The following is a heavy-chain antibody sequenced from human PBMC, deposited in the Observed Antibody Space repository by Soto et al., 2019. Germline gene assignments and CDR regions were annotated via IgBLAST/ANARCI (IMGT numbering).Heavy chain of an antibody. CDR2: ISYDGSNK. CDR3: AREYIAAFNYYYGMDV. V-gene: IGHV3-30-3*01. CDR1: GFTFSSYA. Sequence: QVQLVESGGGVVQPERSLRLSCAASGFTFSSYAMHWVRQAPGKGLEWVAVISYDGSNKYYADSVKGRFTISRDNSKNTLYLQMNSLRAEDTAVYYCAREYIAAFNYYYGMDVWGQGTTVTVSS. D-gene: IGHD6-13*01. J-gene: IGHJ6*02.